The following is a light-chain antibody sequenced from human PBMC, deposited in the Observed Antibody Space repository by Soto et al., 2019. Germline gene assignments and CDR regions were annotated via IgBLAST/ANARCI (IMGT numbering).Light chain of an antibody. J-gene: IGKJ5*01. Sequence: DIQMTQSPSTLSASVGDRVTITCRASQNINSWLAWYQQKPGKAPKLLIYKAYSLESGVPSRFSGSGSGTEFTLTISSLQPDEFAAYYCQQYEIYPITFGQGTRLEIK. V-gene: IGKV1-5*03. CDR1: QNINSW. CDR3: QQYEIYPIT. CDR2: KAY.